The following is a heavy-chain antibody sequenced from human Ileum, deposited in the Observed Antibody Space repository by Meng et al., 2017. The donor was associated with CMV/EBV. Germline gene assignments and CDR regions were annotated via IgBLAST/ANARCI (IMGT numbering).Heavy chain of an antibody. Sequence: GGSLRLSCAATGFTFGAYNMHWVRQAPGKGLEWVANIKQDGSEKYHVDSVHGRFTISRDNAENSLYLQMNSLRAEDTAVYYCAKQYGSSSGFDHWGQGTLVTVSS. CDR3: AKQYGSSSGFDH. V-gene: IGHV3-7*01. CDR1: GFTFGAYN. D-gene: IGHD6-6*01. J-gene: IGHJ4*02. CDR2: IKQDGSEK.